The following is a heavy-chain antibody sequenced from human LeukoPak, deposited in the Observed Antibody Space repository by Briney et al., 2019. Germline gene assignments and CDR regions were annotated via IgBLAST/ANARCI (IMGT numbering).Heavy chain of an antibody. Sequence: PSETLSLTCTVSGGSISSYYWSWIRQPPGKGLEWIGYIYYSGSTNYNPSLKSRVTISVDTSKNQFSLKLSSVTAADTAVYYCARDRGGYPPNWFDPWGQGTLVTVSS. V-gene: IGHV4-59*01. CDR2: IYYSGST. J-gene: IGHJ5*02. CDR3: ARDRGGYPPNWFDP. D-gene: IGHD3-22*01. CDR1: GGSISSYY.